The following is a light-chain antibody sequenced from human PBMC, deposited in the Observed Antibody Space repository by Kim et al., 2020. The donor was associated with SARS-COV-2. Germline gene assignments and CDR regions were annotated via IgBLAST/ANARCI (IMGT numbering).Light chain of an antibody. Sequence: EIVLTQSPGILSLSPGARATLSCRASQSGSSTYLAWYQQRPGQAPRLLIYGTSSRATGVPDRFSGSGSGADFTLTISRLEPEDFAVYYCQQHGTSPRTFGQGTKVEIK. CDR1: QSGSSTY. J-gene: IGKJ1*01. CDR2: GTS. CDR3: QQHGTSPRT. V-gene: IGKV3-20*01.